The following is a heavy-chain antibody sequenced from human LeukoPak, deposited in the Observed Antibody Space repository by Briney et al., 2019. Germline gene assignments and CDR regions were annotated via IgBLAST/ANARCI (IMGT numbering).Heavy chain of an antibody. V-gene: IGHV3-30*01. Sequence: GRSLRLSCAASGFTFSSYAMHWVRQAPGKGLEWVAVISYDGSNKYYADSVKGRFTISRDNSKNTLYLQMNSLRAEDTAVHYCARSPFPWGQGTLVTVSS. CDR2: ISYDGSNK. CDR3: ARSPFP. J-gene: IGHJ5*02. CDR1: GFTFSSYA.